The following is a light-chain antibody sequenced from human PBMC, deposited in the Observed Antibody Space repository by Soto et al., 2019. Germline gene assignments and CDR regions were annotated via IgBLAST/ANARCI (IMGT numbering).Light chain of an antibody. V-gene: IGKV3-20*01. CDR3: QQYGSSPPIT. CDR2: ATS. J-gene: IGKJ5*01. CDR1: QSVSSGY. Sequence: EIVLTQSPGALSLSPGERATLSCRASQSVSSGYLAWYQQKPGQAPRLLIFATSRRATGIPDRFSGSGSGTDFTLTISRLEPEDVAFYYCQQYGSSPPITFGQGTRLEIK.